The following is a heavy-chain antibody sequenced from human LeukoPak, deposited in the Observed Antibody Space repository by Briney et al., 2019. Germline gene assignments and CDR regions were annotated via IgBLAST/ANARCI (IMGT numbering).Heavy chain of an antibody. V-gene: IGHV3-30*02. J-gene: IGHJ4*02. CDR2: IRYDGSIK. D-gene: IGHD1-1*01. Sequence: GGSLRLSCAASGCTFSSYGMHWVRQAPGKGLEWVAFIRYDGSIKYYADSVKGRFTISRDNSKNTLYLEMNSLRTEDTAVYYCSKLKATRTDPFDYWGQGTLVTVSS. CDR1: GCTFSSYG. CDR3: SKLKATRTDPFDY.